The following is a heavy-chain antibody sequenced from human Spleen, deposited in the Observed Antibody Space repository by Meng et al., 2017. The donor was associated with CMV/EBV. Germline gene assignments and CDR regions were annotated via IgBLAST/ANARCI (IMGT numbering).Heavy chain of an antibody. D-gene: IGHD2-15*01. CDR1: GGTFSTYT. Sequence: SCKASGGTFSTYTINWVRLAPRQGLEWMGRIIPMSGTTHYAQRFQGRVTFTTDKSTSTAYMELSSLRSEDTALYYCARDYGPVVVDYWGQGTLVTVSS. V-gene: IGHV1-69*08. J-gene: IGHJ4*02. CDR2: IIPMSGTT. CDR3: ARDYGPVVVDY.